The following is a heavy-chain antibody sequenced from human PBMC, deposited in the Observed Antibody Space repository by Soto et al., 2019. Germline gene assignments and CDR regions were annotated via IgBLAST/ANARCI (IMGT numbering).Heavy chain of an antibody. J-gene: IGHJ6*02. D-gene: IGHD3-16*01. V-gene: IGHV1-58*01. CDR2: IVVGSGNT. CDR3: AADPWGHYGREV. CDR1: GFTFTSSA. Sequence: RASVKVSCKASGFTFTSSAVQWVRQARGQRLEWIGWIVVGSGNTNYAQKFQERVTITRDMSTSTAYMELSSLRSEDTAVYYCAADPWGHYGREVWGQRTTVIASS.